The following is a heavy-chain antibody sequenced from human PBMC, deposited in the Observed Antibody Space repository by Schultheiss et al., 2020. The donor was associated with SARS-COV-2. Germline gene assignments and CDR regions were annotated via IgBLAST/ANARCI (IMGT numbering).Heavy chain of an antibody. CDR1: GYTFTSYY. V-gene: IGHV1-46*01. D-gene: IGHD6-6*01. CDR2: INPSGGST. J-gene: IGHJ4*02. Sequence: ASVKVSCKASGYTFTSYYMHWVRQAPGQGLEWMGIINPSGGSTSYAQKLQGRVTMTTDTSTSTAYMELRSLRSDDTAVYYCARDGSSSAGGFDYWGQGTLVTVSS. CDR3: ARDGSSSAGGFDY.